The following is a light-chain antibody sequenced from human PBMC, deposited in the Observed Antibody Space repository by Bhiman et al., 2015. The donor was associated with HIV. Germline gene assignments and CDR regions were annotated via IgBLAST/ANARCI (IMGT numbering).Light chain of an antibody. CDR2: GNN. CDR3: CSYAGGSYVFGTGYVGGSYV. Sequence: QSVLTQPPSVSGAPGQRVSISCTGSSSNIGAGYDVHWYQQLPGTAPKLLIYGNNNRPSGVPDRFSGSKSGTSASLAITGLQAEDEADYYCCSYAGGSYVFGTGYVGGSYVFGTGTKVTVL. CDR1: SSNIGAGYD. V-gene: IGLV1-40*01. J-gene: IGLJ1*01.